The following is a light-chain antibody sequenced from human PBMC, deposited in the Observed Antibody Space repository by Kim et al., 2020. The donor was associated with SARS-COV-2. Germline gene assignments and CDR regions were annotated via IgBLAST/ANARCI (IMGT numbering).Light chain of an antibody. CDR1: RNDSGYFNF. CDR2: DVT. CDR3: SSYSTTTNVI. J-gene: IGLJ2*01. V-gene: IGLV2-14*03. Sequence: GQSLSLCYHGTRNDSGYFNFVSWYRQYPGKAPPRMIYDVTKRPSGVSSRFSGSKSANTASLTISGLQADDEADYYCSSYSTTTNVIFGGGTQLTVL.